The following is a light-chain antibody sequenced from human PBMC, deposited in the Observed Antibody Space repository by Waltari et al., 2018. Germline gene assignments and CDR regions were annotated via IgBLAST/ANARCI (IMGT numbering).Light chain of an antibody. CDR3: NSYAGSSSWV. J-gene: IGLJ3*02. Sequence: QSALTQPASVSGSPGPSITISCTRTSSDVGSYNSVSSLQQHPGNAPKLMIYDVSERPSGVSNRFSGSKSGNTASLTISGLQAEDEADYYCNSYAGSSSWVFGGGTKLTVL. CDR2: DVS. CDR1: SSDVGSYNS. V-gene: IGLV2-14*01.